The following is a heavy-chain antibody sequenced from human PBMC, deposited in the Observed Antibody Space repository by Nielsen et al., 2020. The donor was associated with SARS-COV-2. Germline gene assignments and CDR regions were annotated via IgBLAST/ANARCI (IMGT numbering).Heavy chain of an antibody. V-gene: IGHV3-30*18. J-gene: IGHJ4*02. D-gene: IGHD5-12*01. CDR2: ISYDGSNK. CDR3: AKIRDGGRFWVGGYDYNDY. Sequence: GESLKISCAASGFTFSSYGMHWVRQAPGKRLEWVAVISYDGSNKYYADSVKGRFTISRDNSKNTLYLQMNSLRAEDTAVYYCAKIRDGGRFWVGGYDYNDYWGQGTLVTVSS. CDR1: GFTFSSYG.